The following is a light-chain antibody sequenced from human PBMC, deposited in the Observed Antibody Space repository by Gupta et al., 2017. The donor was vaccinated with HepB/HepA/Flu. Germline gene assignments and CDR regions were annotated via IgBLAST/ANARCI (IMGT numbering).Light chain of an antibody. J-gene: IGLJ2*01. Sequence: QSALTQPASVSGSPGRSITISCTGTSRDVGAYNYVSCYQQHPDKAPKVIIFDVSNRPSGVSNRFSGSKSGNTASLTISGLQAEDEADYYCNSYTSSSTVIFGGGTKLTVL. CDR1: SRDVGAYNY. V-gene: IGLV2-14*03. CDR2: DVS. CDR3: NSYTSSSTVI.